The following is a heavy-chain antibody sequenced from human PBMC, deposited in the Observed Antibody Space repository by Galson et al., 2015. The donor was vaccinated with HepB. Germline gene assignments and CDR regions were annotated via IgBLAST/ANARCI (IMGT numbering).Heavy chain of an antibody. D-gene: IGHD6-13*01. J-gene: IGHJ6*02. CDR1: GFTFTNAW. Sequence: SLRLSCAASGFTFTNAWMNWVRQAPGKGLEWVGRIKSKTDGRTTDYAAPVKGRFAISRDDSKITLFLQMNSLKTEDTAVYYCTTGFSSSWPYYFYYGMDVWGQGTTVTVSS. CDR2: IKSKTDGRTT. V-gene: IGHV3-15*07. CDR3: TTGFSSSWPYYFYYGMDV.